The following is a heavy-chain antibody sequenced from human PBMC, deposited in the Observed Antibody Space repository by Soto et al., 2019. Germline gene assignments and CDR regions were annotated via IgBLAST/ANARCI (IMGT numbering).Heavy chain of an antibody. J-gene: IGHJ6*02. D-gene: IGHD6-13*01. Sequence: QVQLVQSGAEVKKPGSSVKVSCKASGGTFSSYAISWVRQAPGQGLEWMGGIIPIFGTANYAQKFQGRVTITADESTRTAYMELSSMRAEDTAVYYCARTTASIYSRSFPYYYYGMDVWGQGTTVTVSS. V-gene: IGHV1-69*01. CDR1: GGTFSSYA. CDR2: IIPIFGTA. CDR3: ARTTASIYSRSFPYYYYGMDV.